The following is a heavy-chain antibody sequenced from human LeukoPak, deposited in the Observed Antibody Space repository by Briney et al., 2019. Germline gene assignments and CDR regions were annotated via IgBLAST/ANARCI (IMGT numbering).Heavy chain of an antibody. CDR3: ARDGMTAAEFDY. Sequence: GGSLRLSCAASGFTFSSYEMNWVRQAPGKGLEWVSYISSSGSTIYYADSVKGRFTISRDNAKNSLYLQMNSLRAEDTAVYYCARDGMTAAEFDYWGQGTLVTVSS. CDR1: GFTFSSYE. CDR2: ISSSGSTI. D-gene: IGHD1-26*01. V-gene: IGHV3-48*03. J-gene: IGHJ4*02.